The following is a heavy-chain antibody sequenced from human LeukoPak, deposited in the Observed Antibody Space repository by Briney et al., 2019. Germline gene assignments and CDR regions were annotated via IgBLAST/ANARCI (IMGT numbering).Heavy chain of an antibody. D-gene: IGHD3-22*01. Sequence: PSETVSLTCTVSGGSISSSSYYWGWIRQPPGKGLEWIGSIYYSGSTYYNPSLKSRVTISVDTSKNQFSLKLSSVTAADTAVYYCARLALPDYYDSSGYSFDYWGQGTLVTVSS. V-gene: IGHV4-39*01. CDR1: GGSISSSSYY. CDR2: IYYSGST. J-gene: IGHJ4*02. CDR3: ARLALPDYYDSSGYSFDY.